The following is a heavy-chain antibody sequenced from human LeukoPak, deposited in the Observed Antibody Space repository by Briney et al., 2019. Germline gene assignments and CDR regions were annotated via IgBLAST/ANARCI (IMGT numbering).Heavy chain of an antibody. CDR3: ARGPYGSGSYYYYYYYYGMDV. J-gene: IGHJ6*02. Sequence: GASVKVSCKASGYTFTSYDINWVRQATGQGLEWMGWMNPNSGNTGYAQKFQGRVTMTRNTSISTAYMELSSLRAEDTAVYYCARGPYGSGSYYYYYYYYGMDVWGQGTTVTVSS. D-gene: IGHD3-10*01. CDR2: MNPNSGNT. V-gene: IGHV1-8*01. CDR1: GYTFTSYD.